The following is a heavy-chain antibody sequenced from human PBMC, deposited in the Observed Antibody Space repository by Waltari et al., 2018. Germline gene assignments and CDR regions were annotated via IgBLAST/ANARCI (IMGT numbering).Heavy chain of an antibody. CDR1: GFACSTYV. J-gene: IGHJ4*02. D-gene: IGHD7-27*01. CDR2: IRDAGGII. CDR3: ARGSGVDS. V-gene: IGHV3-23*01. Sequence: DVQLLWSGGGLVRRGGSLRLLWVSLGFACSTYVMNWVRQAPGKEVEWVSSIRDAGGIINYADSVKGRFTISRDNSKNTVDRQMNSLRVDDTAVYYCARGSGVDSWGQGTLVTISS.